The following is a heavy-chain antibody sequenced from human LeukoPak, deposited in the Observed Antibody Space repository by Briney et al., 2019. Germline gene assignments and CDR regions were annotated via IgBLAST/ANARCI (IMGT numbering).Heavy chain of an antibody. J-gene: IGHJ6*03. Sequence: ASVKVSCKASGYTFTSNGISWVRQAPGQGLEWMGWISAYNGHTNYAQKLQGRVTMTTDTSTSTAYMELRRLRSDDTAVYYCARDVGRYCSGGSCHYYSYYMDGWGKGTTVTVSS. D-gene: IGHD2-15*01. CDR1: GYTFTSNG. CDR3: ARDVGRYCSGGSCHYYSYYMDG. CDR2: ISAYNGHT. V-gene: IGHV1-18*01.